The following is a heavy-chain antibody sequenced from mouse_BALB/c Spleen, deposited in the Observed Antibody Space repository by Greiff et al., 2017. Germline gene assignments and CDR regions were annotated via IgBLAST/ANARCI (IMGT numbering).Heavy chain of an antibody. CDR1: GFTFSNYW. J-gene: IGHJ2*01. Sequence: DVKLVESGGGLVQPGGSMKLSCVASGFTFSNYWMNWVRQSPEKGLEWVAEIRLKSNNYATHYAESVKGRFTISRDDSKSSVYLQMNNLRAEDTGIYYCTRQEVLRYYFDYWGQGTTLTVSS. D-gene: IGHD1-1*01. V-gene: IGHV6-6*02. CDR2: IRLKSNNYAT. CDR3: TRQEVLRYYFDY.